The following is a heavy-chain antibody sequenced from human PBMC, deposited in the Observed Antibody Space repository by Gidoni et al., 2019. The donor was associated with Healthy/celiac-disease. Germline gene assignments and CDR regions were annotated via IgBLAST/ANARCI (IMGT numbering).Heavy chain of an antibody. CDR1: GFTFRSYA. V-gene: IGHV3-30-3*01. D-gene: IGHD3-16*01. Sequence: QVQLVESGGGVVQPGRSLRLSCAAPGFTFRSYAMHWVRQAPGKGLEWVAVISYDGSNKYYADSVKGRFTISRDNSKNTLYLQMNSLRAEDTAVYYCARDGIMITFGGSSHFDYWGQGTLVTVSS. J-gene: IGHJ4*02. CDR2: ISYDGSNK. CDR3: ARDGIMITFGGSSHFDY.